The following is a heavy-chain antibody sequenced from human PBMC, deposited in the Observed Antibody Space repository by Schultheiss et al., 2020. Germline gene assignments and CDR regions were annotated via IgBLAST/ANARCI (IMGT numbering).Heavy chain of an antibody. D-gene: IGHD3-10*01. CDR1: GGSFSGYY. V-gene: IGHV4-34*01. Sequence: SQTLSLTCAVYGGSFSGYYWSWIRQPPGKGLEWIGSIYYSGSTYYNPSLKSRVTISVDTSKNQFSLKLSSVTAADTAVYYCARASIITMDFDYWGQGTLVTVSS. CDR2: IYYSGST. CDR3: ARASIITMDFDY. J-gene: IGHJ4*02.